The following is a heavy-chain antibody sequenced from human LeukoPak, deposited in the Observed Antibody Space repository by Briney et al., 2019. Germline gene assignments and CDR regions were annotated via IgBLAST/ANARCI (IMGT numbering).Heavy chain of an antibody. CDR3: ARLSGGTQWLAPFDY. CDR1: GGSISSSSYY. J-gene: IGHJ4*02. Sequence: SETLSLTCTVSGGSISSSSYYWGWIRQPPGKGLEWIGTIYYSGSTYYNASLKSRLTISVDTSKNQFSLKLSSVTAADTAVYYCARLSGGTQWLAPFDYWGQGTRVTVSS. CDR2: IYYSGST. V-gene: IGHV4-39*01. D-gene: IGHD6-19*01.